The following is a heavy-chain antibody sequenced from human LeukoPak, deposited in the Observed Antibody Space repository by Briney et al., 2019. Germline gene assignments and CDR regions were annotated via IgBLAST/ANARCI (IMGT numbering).Heavy chain of an antibody. CDR2: ISGSGGST. V-gene: IGHV3-23*01. D-gene: IGHD1-26*01. CDR3: AKGRIVGAPYYYGMDV. CDR1: GFTFSSYA. Sequence: GSLRLSCAASGFTFSSYAMSWVRQAPGKGLEWVSAISGSGGSTYYADSVKGRFTISRDNSKNTLYLQMNSLRAEDTAVYYCAKGRIVGAPYYYGMDVWGQGTTVTVSS. J-gene: IGHJ6*02.